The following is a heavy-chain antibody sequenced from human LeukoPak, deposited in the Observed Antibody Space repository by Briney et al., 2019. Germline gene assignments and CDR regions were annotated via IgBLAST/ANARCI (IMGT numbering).Heavy chain of an antibody. Sequence: SETLSLTCTVSGGSFSTYYWTWIRQPPGRGLEWIGNIFYSGSTYHTPSLKSRVTISVDTSKNQFSLRLSSVTAADTAVYYCARYYYYDSRGYYPYYFDYWGQGTLVTVSS. J-gene: IGHJ4*02. CDR3: ARYYYYDSRGYYPYYFDY. D-gene: IGHD3-22*01. V-gene: IGHV4-59*04. CDR2: IFYSGST. CDR1: GGSFSTYY.